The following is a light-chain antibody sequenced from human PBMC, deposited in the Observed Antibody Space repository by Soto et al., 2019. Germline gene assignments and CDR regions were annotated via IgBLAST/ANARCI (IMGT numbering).Light chain of an antibody. CDR2: DVS. CDR1: SSDIGGYNY. J-gene: IGLJ2*01. Sequence: QSALTQPASVSGSPGQSITIPFTGTSSDIGGYNYVSWYQHFPGKAPKLMIYDVSNRPSGVSNRFSASKSGNTASLTISGLQAEDEASYYCSSYTRSSTLVVFGGGTKLTVL. CDR3: SSYTRSSTLVV. V-gene: IGLV2-14*03.